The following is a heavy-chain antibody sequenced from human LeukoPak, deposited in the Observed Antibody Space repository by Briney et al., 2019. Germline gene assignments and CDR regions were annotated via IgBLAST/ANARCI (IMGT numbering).Heavy chain of an antibody. J-gene: IGHJ4*02. Sequence: PGGSLRLSCAASGFTFSSYGMHWVRQAPGKGLEWVTFIRYDGSNKYYADSVKGRFTISRDNSKNTLYLQMNSLRAEDTAVYYCVKDSSVYYSNSRGFDYWGQGTLVTVSS. CDR3: VKDSSVYYSNSRGFDY. D-gene: IGHD3-22*01. CDR2: IRYDGSNK. V-gene: IGHV3-30*02. CDR1: GFTFSSYG.